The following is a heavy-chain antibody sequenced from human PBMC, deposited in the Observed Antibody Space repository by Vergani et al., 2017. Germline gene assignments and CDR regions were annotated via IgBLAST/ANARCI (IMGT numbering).Heavy chain of an antibody. D-gene: IGHD2-2*01. Sequence: EVQLVESGGGVVRPGGSLRLSCAASGFTFDDYGMSWVRQAPGKGLEWVSGINWNGGGTGYADSVKGRFTISRDNAKNSLYLQMNSLGAEDTALYYCGMYCSSPTCGTHPRVQNYGMDVWGQGTTVTVS. CDR1: GFTFDDYG. V-gene: IGHV3-20*04. J-gene: IGHJ6*02. CDR3: GMYCSSPTCGTHPRVQNYGMDV. CDR2: INWNGGGT.